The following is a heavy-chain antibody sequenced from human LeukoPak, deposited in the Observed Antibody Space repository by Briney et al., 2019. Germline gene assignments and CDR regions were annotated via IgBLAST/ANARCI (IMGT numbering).Heavy chain of an antibody. Sequence: SEKVSCKASGGTFSSYAISWVRQAPGQGLEWMGGIIPIFGTANYAQKFQGRVTITADESTSTAYMELSSLRSEDTAVYYCARDKNTAMVRPTPYDAFDIWGQGTMVTVSS. J-gene: IGHJ3*02. CDR3: ARDKNTAMVRPTPYDAFDI. CDR2: IIPIFGTA. V-gene: IGHV1-69*13. D-gene: IGHD5-18*01. CDR1: GGTFSSYA.